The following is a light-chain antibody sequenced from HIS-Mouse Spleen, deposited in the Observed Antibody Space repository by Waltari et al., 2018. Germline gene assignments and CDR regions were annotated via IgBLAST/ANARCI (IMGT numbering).Light chain of an antibody. Sequence: QSALTQPRSVSGSPGQSVTIPCTGTSSDVGGYNAVSWYQQHPGKAPKLMIYDGSKRPSGVPDRFSGSKSGNTASLTIYGLQAEDEADYYCCSYAGSYTVVFGGGTKLTVL. V-gene: IGLV2-11*01. CDR1: SSDVGGYNA. J-gene: IGLJ2*01. CDR3: CSYAGSYTVV. CDR2: DGS.